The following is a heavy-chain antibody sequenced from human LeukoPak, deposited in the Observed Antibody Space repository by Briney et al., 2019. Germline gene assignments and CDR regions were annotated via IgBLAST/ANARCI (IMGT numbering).Heavy chain of an antibody. Sequence: ASVKVSCKASGYTFTGYYIHWVRQAPGQGLEWMGWINPNSGGTNYAQKFQGRVTMTRDTSISTAYMELSRLRSDDTAVYYCARRSKALITMVRGVIHNWFDPWGQGTLVTVSS. CDR1: GYTFTGYY. D-gene: IGHD3-10*01. CDR2: INPNSGGT. CDR3: ARRSKALITMVRGVIHNWFDP. J-gene: IGHJ5*02. V-gene: IGHV1-2*02.